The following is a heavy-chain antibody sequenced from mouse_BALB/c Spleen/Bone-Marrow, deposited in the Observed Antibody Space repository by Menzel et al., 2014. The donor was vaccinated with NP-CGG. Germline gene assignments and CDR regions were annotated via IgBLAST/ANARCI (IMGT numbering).Heavy chain of an antibody. CDR3: ARGYYDSSSWFAY. Sequence: VQLQQSGPELVKPGASVKISCKASGYSFTGYFMNWVMQNHGKSLEWIGRINPYNGDTFYNQKFKGKATLTVDKSSSTAHMELRSLASEDSAVYYCARGYYDSSSWFAYWGQGTLVTVSA. CDR2: INPYNGDT. J-gene: IGHJ3*01. CDR1: GYSFTGYF. V-gene: IGHV1-20*02. D-gene: IGHD1-1*01.